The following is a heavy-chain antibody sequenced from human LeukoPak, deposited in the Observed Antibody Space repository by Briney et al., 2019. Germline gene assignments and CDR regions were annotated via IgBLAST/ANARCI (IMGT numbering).Heavy chain of an antibody. J-gene: IGHJ4*02. D-gene: IGHD6-19*01. CDR1: GFTFSSYA. Sequence: GGSLRLSCAASGFTFSSYAMHWVRQAPGKGLEWVAVISYDGSNKYYADSVKGRFTISRDNAKNSLYLQMNSLRAEDTAVYYCARGMAGTLRLDYWGQGTLATVSS. CDR2: ISYDGSNK. V-gene: IGHV3-30*04. CDR3: ARGMAGTLRLDY.